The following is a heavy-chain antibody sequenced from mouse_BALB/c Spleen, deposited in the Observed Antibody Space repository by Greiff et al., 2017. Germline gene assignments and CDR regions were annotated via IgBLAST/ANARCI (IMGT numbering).Heavy chain of an antibody. CDR1: GYSFTGYY. J-gene: IGHJ2*01. CDR3: ARHYYGSSLYYFDY. Sequence: VQLQQSGPELVKPGASVKISCKASGYSFTGYYMHWVKQSHVKSLEWIGRINPYNGATSYNQNFKDKASLTVDKSSSTAYMELHSLTSEDSAVYYCARHYYGSSLYYFDYWGQGTTLTVSS. D-gene: IGHD1-1*01. CDR2: INPYNGAT. V-gene: IGHV1-31*01.